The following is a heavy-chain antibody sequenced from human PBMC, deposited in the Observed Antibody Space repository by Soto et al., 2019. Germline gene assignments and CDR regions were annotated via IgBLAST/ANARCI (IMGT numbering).Heavy chain of an antibody. CDR3: VRESDYGGNYCYFDL. CDR2: ISGYNGHT. V-gene: IGHV1-18*01. D-gene: IGHD4-17*01. J-gene: IGHJ2*01. CDR1: GYTFTKFG. Sequence: QVQLVQSGPEVKKTGASVKVSCKASGYTFTKFGITWERQAPGQGLEWMGWISGYNGHTKYAQKFQGRVTMTTDTSTSTPNMALRNLRSDNTAVHYCVRESDYGGNYCYFDLWGRGTLVTVCS.